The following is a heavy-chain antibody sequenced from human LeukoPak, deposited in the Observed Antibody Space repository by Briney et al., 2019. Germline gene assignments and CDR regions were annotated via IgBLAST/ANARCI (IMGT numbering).Heavy chain of an antibody. J-gene: IGHJ4*02. CDR2: ISYDGSNK. CDR3: AKDLSEAVYGDYVSTFDY. V-gene: IGHV3-30*18. D-gene: IGHD4-17*01. CDR1: GFTFSSYG. Sequence: GGSLRLSCAASGFTFSSYGMHWVRQAPGKGLEWVAVISYDGSNKYYADSVKGRFTISRDNSKNTLYLQMNSLRAEDTAVYYCAKDLSEAVYGDYVSTFDYWGQGTLVTVSS.